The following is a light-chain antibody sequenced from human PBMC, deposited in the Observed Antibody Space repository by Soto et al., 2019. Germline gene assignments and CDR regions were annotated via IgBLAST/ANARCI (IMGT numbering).Light chain of an antibody. CDR1: SSDILNFNF. CDR3: SSYTALAHV. V-gene: IGLV2-14*01. CDR2: EVS. Sequence: SALTQPASVSGSPGQAITISCTATSSDILNFNFVSWYQQHPGRAPKLILYEVSSRPSGVSNRFSGSKSGNTASLTISGLQADDEADYYCSSYTALAHVFGGGTKVTVL. J-gene: IGLJ1*01.